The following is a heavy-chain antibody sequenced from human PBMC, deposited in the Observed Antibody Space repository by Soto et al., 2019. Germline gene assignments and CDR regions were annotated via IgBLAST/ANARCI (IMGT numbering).Heavy chain of an antibody. CDR3: AHRPGGYLSGWDNGYFDY. J-gene: IGHJ4*02. V-gene: IGHV2-5*02. Sequence: QITLNESGPTLVKPTQTLTLTCTFSGFSFSTSQVGVGWIRQPPGKAQEWLALNYWDDDKRYSPSLRSRLSITKDTSKNQVVLTMTNMDPVDTATYYCAHRPGGYLSGWDNGYFDYWGRGALVTVSS. CDR2: NYWDDDK. CDR1: GFSFSTSQVG. D-gene: IGHD6-19*01.